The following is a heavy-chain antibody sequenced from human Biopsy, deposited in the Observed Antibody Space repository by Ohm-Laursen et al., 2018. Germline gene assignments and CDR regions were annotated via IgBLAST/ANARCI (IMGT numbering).Heavy chain of an antibody. J-gene: IGHJ1*01. Sequence: YSVKVSCKGPGGTFSNYGGNWVRQGPGQGLEGLGGNIPILGTGNYAQKFQDRVTVAADTSTSTATMELRSLRSDDTAVYYCATKLTGYFHHWGQGTLVIVSS. CDR3: ATKLTGYFHH. CDR1: GGTFSNYG. V-gene: IGHV1-69*06. D-gene: IGHD3-9*01. CDR2: NIPILGTG.